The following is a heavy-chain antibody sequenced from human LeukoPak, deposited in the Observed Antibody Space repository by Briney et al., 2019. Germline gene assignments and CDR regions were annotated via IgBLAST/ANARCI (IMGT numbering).Heavy chain of an antibody. CDR1: GGSISGYY. CDR3: AGEQSSGWYRPFDC. D-gene: IGHD6-19*01. J-gene: IGHJ4*02. V-gene: IGHV4-4*07. CDR2: ISTSETT. Sequence: SETLSLTCNVSGGSISGYYWSWIRQPAGKGLEWIGRISTSETTNYNPSLKSRVTLSVDSSRSQFSLKLTSVTAADTALYYCAGEQSSGWYRPFDCWGQGTLVTVSS.